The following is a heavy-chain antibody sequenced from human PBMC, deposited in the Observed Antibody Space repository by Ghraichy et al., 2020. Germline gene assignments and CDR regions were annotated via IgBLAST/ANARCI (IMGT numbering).Heavy chain of an antibody. CDR1: GFTFSSYS. Sequence: GALRLSCAASGFTFSSYSMNWVRQAPGKGLEWVSYISSSSSAIYYADSVKGRFNISRDNAKNSLYLQMSSLRDEDTAVYYCARGVNINSSGRFDPWGQGTLVTVSS. D-gene: IGHD6-6*01. J-gene: IGHJ5*02. CDR2: ISSSSSAI. CDR3: ARGVNINSSGRFDP. V-gene: IGHV3-48*02.